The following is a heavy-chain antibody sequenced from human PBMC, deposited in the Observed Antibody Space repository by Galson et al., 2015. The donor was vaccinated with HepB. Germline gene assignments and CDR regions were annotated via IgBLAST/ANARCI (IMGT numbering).Heavy chain of an antibody. CDR1: GYTFTSYA. Sequence: SVKVSCKASGYTFTSYAMHWVRQAPGQRLEWMGWINAGNGNTKYSQKFQGRVTITRDTSASTAYMELSSLRSEDTAVYYCARGGWFGELLWDAFDIWGQGTMVTVSS. V-gene: IGHV1-3*01. CDR2: INAGNGNT. CDR3: ARGGWFGELLWDAFDI. D-gene: IGHD3-10*01. J-gene: IGHJ3*02.